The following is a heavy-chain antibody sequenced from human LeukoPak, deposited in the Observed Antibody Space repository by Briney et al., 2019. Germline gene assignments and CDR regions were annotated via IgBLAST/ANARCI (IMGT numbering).Heavy chain of an antibody. CDR1: GYTFTSYY. CDR2: IYPRDGST. V-gene: IGHV1-46*01. Sequence: ASVKVSCKASGYTFTSYYMHWVRQAPGQGLEWMGMIYPRDGSTSYAQKFQGRVTVTRDTSTSTVHMELSGLRSENTAVYYCARDQEAFDYWGQGTLVTVSS. J-gene: IGHJ4*02. CDR3: ARDQEAFDY.